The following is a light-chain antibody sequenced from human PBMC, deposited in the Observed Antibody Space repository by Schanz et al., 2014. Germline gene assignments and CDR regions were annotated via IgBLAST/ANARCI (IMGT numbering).Light chain of an antibody. V-gene: IGLV2-8*01. CDR3: SSYAGSNNVYV. CDR2: DVS. Sequence: QSVLTQPASVSGSPGQSITISCTGTSSDVGGYNYVSWYQQHPGKAPKLMIYDVSKRPSGVPDRFSGSKSGNTASLTISGLQAEDEADYYCSSYAGSNNVYVFGTGTKLTVL. J-gene: IGLJ1*01. CDR1: SSDVGGYNY.